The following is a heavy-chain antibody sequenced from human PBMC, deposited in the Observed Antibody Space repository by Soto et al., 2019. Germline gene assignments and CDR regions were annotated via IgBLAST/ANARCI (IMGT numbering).Heavy chain of an antibody. D-gene: IGHD3-10*01. CDR2: FDPEDGET. J-gene: IGHJ6*02. Sequence: AASVKVSCKVSGYTLTELSMHWVRQAPGKGLEWMGGFDPEDGETIYAQKFQGRVTMTEDTSTDTAYMELSSLRSEDTAVYYCATGRGWFGEWATPRGMDVWGQGTTVTVSS. CDR1: GYTLTELS. V-gene: IGHV1-24*01. CDR3: ATGRGWFGEWATPRGMDV.